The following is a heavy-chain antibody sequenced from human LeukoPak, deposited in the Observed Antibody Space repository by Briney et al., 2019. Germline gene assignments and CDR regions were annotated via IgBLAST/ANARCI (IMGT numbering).Heavy chain of an antibody. D-gene: IGHD3-22*01. CDR2: ISGSGGST. V-gene: IGHV3-23*01. CDR1: GFTFSSYA. CDR3: AKVPYHYYDSSGYHCGY. Sequence: GGSLRLSCAASGFTFSSYAMSWVRQAPGKGLEWVSAISGSGGSTYYADSVKGRFTISRDNSKNTLYLQMNSLRAEDTAVYYCAKVPYHYYDSSGYHCGYWGQGTLVTVSS. J-gene: IGHJ4*02.